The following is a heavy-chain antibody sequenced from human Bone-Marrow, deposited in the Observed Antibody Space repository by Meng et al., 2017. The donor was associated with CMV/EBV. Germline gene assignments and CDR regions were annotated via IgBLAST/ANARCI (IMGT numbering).Heavy chain of an antibody. CDR2: IKQDGSEE. V-gene: IGHV3-7*01. CDR1: GFTFSSYW. Sequence: GESLKISCAASGFTFSSYWMSWVRQAPGKGLEWVANIKQDGSEEYYVDSVKGRFTISRDNAKSSLYLQMNSLRAEDTAVYYCARLVQYYDFWSGISAEYYFDYWGQGTLVTVSS. J-gene: IGHJ4*02. D-gene: IGHD3-3*01. CDR3: ARLVQYYDFWSGISAEYYFDY.